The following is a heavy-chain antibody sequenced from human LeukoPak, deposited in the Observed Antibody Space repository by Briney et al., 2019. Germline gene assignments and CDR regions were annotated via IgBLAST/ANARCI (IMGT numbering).Heavy chain of an antibody. J-gene: IGHJ6*03. CDR1: GGTFSSYA. V-gene: IGHV1-69*05. D-gene: IGHD4-23*01. Sequence: SVKVSCKASGGTFSSYAISWVRQAPGQGLEWMGRIIPIFGTANYAQKLQGRVTITTDESTSTAYMELSSLRSEDTAVYYCARDQGGKGGRNYYYYMDVWGKGTTVTVSS. CDR3: ARDQGGKGGRNYYYYMDV. CDR2: IIPIFGTA.